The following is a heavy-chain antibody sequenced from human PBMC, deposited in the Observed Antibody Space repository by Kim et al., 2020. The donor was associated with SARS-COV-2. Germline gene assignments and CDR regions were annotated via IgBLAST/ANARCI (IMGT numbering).Heavy chain of an antibody. D-gene: IGHD6-19*01. CDR3: ARAVAGFAFDI. CDR2: I. V-gene: IGHV3-11*04. J-gene: IGHJ3*02. Sequence: IYYADSVKGRSTISRDNAKNSLYLQMNTLRAEDTAVYYCARAVAGFAFDIWGQGTMVTVSS.